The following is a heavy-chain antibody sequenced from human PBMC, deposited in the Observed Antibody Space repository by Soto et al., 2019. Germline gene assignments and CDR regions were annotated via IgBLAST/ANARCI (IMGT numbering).Heavy chain of an antibody. CDR1: EGTFSSYA. J-gene: IGHJ4*02. CDR2: FISIFGTA. Sequence: QVQLVQSGAEVKKPGSSVKVSCKASEGTFSSYAISWVRQAPGQGLECMGGFISIFGTANYSQKFQGRVKIAADKSTSTVNIERCSLNSAVTAMNYRASPNYYYDCSDYSPLGYRGQGTLLSVS. D-gene: IGHD3-22*01. V-gene: IGHV1-69*06. CDR3: ASPNYYYDCSDYSPLGY.